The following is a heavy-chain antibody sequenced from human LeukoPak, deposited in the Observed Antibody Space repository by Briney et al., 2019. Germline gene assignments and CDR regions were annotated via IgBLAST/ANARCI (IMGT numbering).Heavy chain of an antibody. V-gene: IGHV1-3*01. CDR3: ARGPLYDYVWGSYLSY. CDR1: GYTFTSYA. CDR2: INAGNGNT. D-gene: IGHD3-16*02. Sequence: ASVKVSCKASGYTFTSYAMHWVRQAPGQRLEWMGWINAGNGNTKYSQKFQGRVTITRDTSASTAYMELSSLRSEDTAVYYCARGPLYDYVWGSYLSYWGQGTLVTVSP. J-gene: IGHJ4*02.